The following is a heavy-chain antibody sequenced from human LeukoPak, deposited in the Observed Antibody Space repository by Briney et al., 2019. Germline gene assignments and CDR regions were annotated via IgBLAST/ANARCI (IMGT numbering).Heavy chain of an antibody. CDR3: AKSRPSGWSSFDY. V-gene: IGHV3-23*01. CDR1: GFTFSSHA. J-gene: IGHJ4*02. D-gene: IGHD6-19*01. Sequence: GGSLRLSCAAPGFTFSSHAISWVRQAPGKGLEWVSGISCSGGSTYYADSVKCRFTISRDNSKHTLYLQMNSLTVEDTTVYYCAKSRPSGWSSFDYWGQGTLVTVSS. CDR2: ISCSGGST.